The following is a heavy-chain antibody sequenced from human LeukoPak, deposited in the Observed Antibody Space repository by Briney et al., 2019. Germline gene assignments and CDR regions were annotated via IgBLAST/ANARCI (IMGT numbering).Heavy chain of an antibody. J-gene: IGHJ3*02. V-gene: IGHV4-59*01. Sequence: TSETLSLTCTVSGGSLSRFYWTWVPHPPRKRLEWLGYIFYLGTTNYNPSFKSRVAMSVDTSKNQVSLKLNSVTAADTAVYYCARLPPSGSPQSDAFDIWGQGTMVTVSS. CDR2: IFYLGTT. CDR1: GGSLSRFY. CDR3: ARLPPSGSPQSDAFDI. D-gene: IGHD3-10*01.